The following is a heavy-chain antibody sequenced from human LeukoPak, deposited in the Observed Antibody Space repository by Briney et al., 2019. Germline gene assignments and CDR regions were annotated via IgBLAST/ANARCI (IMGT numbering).Heavy chain of an antibody. D-gene: IGHD5-18*01. CDR2: IYYSGST. Sequence: SETLSLTCTVSGGSISSGDYYWSWIRQPPRKGLEWIGYIYYSGSTYYNPSLKSRVTISVDTSKNQFSLKLSSVTAADTAVYYCARVNTATIPFDYWGQGTLVTVSS. CDR1: GGSISSGDYY. CDR3: ARVNTATIPFDY. J-gene: IGHJ4*02. V-gene: IGHV4-30-4*08.